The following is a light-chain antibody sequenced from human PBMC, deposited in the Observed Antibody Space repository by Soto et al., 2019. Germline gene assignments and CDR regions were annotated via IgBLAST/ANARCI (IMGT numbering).Light chain of an antibody. Sequence: SYELTQPPSVSGSPGQTASITCSGDKLGDQDVSWYQQKPGQSPVVVISQDSKRPSGIPELFSGSNSGNTATLNIRGTQAMDEAEYYCQAWDRSSVVFGGGTKVTVL. CDR2: QDS. J-gene: IGLJ2*01. CDR3: QAWDRSSVV. V-gene: IGLV3-1*01. CDR1: KLGDQD.